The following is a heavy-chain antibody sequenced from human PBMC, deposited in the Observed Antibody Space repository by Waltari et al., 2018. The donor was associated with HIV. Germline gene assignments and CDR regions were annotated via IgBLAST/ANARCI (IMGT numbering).Heavy chain of an antibody. Sequence: VQLVQSGAQVKEPGDSVKVSCRASGYNFNSFCLHRLRQAPGQGLQWVGFINPFSGGTNYAQKFRGRVTLTRDTSIDTSFMELTGLGSDDTAVYYCAKTYYGPTSYYNVGAFDVWGQGTMVSVSS. J-gene: IGHJ3*01. D-gene: IGHD3-10*01. V-gene: IGHV1-2*02. CDR1: GYNFNSFC. CDR2: INPFSGGT. CDR3: AKTYYGPTSYYNVGAFDV.